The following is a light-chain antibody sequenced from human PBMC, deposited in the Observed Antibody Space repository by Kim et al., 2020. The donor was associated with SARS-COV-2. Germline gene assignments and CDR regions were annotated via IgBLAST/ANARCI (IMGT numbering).Light chain of an antibody. CDR1: SSDVGGYNY. V-gene: IGLV2-14*01. Sequence: QSALTQPASVSGSPGQSITISCTGTSSDVGGYNYVSWYQQHPGKAPKRMLFDVSQRPSGVSNRFSGSKSGNTASLTISGLQAEDEADYHCSSYTSSRTWVFGGGTQLTVL. J-gene: IGLJ3*02. CDR2: DVS. CDR3: SSYTSSRTWV.